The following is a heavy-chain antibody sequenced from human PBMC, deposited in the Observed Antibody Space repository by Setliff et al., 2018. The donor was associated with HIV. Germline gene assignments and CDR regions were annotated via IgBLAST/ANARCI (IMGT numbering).Heavy chain of an antibody. CDR1: GYTFTDYY. V-gene: IGHV1-2*04. CDR2: INPNSGGT. J-gene: IGHJ4*01. Sequence: GASVKVSCKASGYTFTDYYMHWVRQAPGQGLEWMAWINPNSGGTHFAQKFQGWVTVTWDSSITTAYMELSSLRSEDTAIYYCARGRGPSRFDYWGQGTLVTVSS. CDR3: ARGRGPSRFDY.